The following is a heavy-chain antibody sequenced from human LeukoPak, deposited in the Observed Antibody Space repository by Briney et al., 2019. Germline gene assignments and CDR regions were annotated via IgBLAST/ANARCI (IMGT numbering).Heavy chain of an antibody. D-gene: IGHD2-15*01. CDR2: ISSGSTYI. CDR1: GHTLCHYG. V-gene: IGHV3-21*01. Sequence: GGPLRLSCALSGHTLCHYGTKWVRQAPGKGLDCVSAISSGSTYIYNADSVEGRFTISRDMAKNSLYLQNNALAAEYTAVYYCAKDPNVVFDYWGEGALVTVAS. J-gene: IGHJ4*02. CDR3: AKDPNVVFDY.